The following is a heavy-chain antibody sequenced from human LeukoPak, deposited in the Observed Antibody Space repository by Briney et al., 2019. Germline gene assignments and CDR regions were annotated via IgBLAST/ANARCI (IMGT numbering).Heavy chain of an antibody. Sequence: PSETLSLTCTVSGGSICSGGYYWRWIRQHPGEGLEWIGYIYYSGSTYYNPSLKSRVTISIDTSKGQFSLKLSPVTAADTAVYYCASLVLVEGDYWGQGTLVTVSS. CDR1: GGSICSGGYY. D-gene: IGHD2-8*02. J-gene: IGHJ4*02. CDR3: ASLVLVEGDY. CDR2: IYYSGST. V-gene: IGHV4-31*03.